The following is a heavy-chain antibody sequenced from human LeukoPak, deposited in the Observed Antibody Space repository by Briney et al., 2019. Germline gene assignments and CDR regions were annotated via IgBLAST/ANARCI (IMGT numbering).Heavy chain of an antibody. Sequence: GGSLRLSCAASGFTFSSYDMHWVRQAPGKGLEWVAVISYDGSNKYYADSVKGRFTISRDNSKNTLYLQMNSLRAEDTAVYYCAKCGDMVARPVIDFWGQGTLVTVSS. CDR1: GFTFSSYD. CDR2: ISYDGSNK. J-gene: IGHJ4*02. D-gene: IGHD5-12*01. V-gene: IGHV3-30*18. CDR3: AKCGDMVARPVIDF.